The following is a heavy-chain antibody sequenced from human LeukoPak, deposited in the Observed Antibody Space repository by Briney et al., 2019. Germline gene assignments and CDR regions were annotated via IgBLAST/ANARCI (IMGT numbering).Heavy chain of an antibody. D-gene: IGHD2-2*01. Sequence: GRSLRLSCAASGFTFSSYAMHWVRQAPGKGLEWVAVISYDGSNKYYADSVKGRFTISRDNSKNMVFLQMDSLRAEDTAVYFCAKGHSSTGWYFDLWGRGTLVTVSS. CDR2: ISYDGSNK. J-gene: IGHJ2*01. V-gene: IGHV3-30-3*01. CDR1: GFTFSSYA. CDR3: AKGHSSTGWYFDL.